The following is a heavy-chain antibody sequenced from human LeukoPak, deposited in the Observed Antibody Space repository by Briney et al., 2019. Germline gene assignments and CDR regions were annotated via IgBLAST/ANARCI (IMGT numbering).Heavy chain of an antibody. Sequence: SETLSLICTVSGGSISSYYWGWIRQPPGKGLEWIGSIYHSGSTYYNPSLKSRVTISVDTSKNQFSLKLSSVTAADTAVYYCAMGMSYYYYMDVWGKGTTITVSS. V-gene: IGHV4-38-2*02. J-gene: IGHJ6*03. D-gene: IGHD7-27*01. CDR1: GGSISSYY. CDR3: AMGMSYYYYMDV. CDR2: IYHSGST.